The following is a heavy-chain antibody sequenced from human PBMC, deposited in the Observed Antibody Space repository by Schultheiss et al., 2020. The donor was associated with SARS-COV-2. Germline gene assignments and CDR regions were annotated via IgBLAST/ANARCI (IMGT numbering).Heavy chain of an antibody. D-gene: IGHD3-16*02. J-gene: IGHJ6*02. Sequence: GGSLRLSCAASGFTFSSYAMHWVRQAPGKGLEWVAVISYDGSNKYYADSVKGRFTISRDNSKNTLYLQMNSLRAEDTAVYYCAKGTVTFGGVIGSMDVWGQGTTVTVSS. V-gene: IGHV3-30*04. CDR2: ISYDGSNK. CDR3: AKGTVTFGGVIGSMDV. CDR1: GFTFSSYA.